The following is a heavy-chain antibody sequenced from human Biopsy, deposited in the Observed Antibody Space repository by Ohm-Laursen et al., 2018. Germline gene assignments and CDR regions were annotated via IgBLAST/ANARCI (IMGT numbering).Heavy chain of an antibody. V-gene: IGHV4-4*07. CDR3: ARDRDRRGWFDP. D-gene: IGHD1-14*01. Sequence: TLSLTWTVSGGSLSSYSWSWIRQPAGKGLDWIGQIYTSGITNYNPSLKSRVTMSVDTSKNKFSLRVSSVTAADTAVYYCARDRDRRGWFDPWGQGTLVTVSS. CDR1: GGSLSSYS. J-gene: IGHJ5*02. CDR2: IYTSGIT.